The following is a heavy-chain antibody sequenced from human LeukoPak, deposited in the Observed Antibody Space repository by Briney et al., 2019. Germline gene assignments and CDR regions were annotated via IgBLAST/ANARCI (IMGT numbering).Heavy chain of an antibody. J-gene: IGHJ4*02. CDR1: GFTFYDYA. CDR2: ISWNSGSI. Sequence: GGSLRLSCAASGFTFYDYAMHWVRQAPGKGLEWVSGISWNSGSIVYADSVKGRFTISRDNAKNSLYLQMNSLRAEDTALYYCAKDLFTMVRGVLKRWGQGTLVTVSS. CDR3: AKDLFTMVRGVLKR. D-gene: IGHD3-10*01. V-gene: IGHV3-9*01.